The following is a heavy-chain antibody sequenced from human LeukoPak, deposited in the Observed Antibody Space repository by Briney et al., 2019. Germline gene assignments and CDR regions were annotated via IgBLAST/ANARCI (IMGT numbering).Heavy chain of an antibody. J-gene: IGHJ4*02. CDR1: GFTFSSFS. D-gene: IGHD2-2*01. CDR2: ISSTSSTI. Sequence: GGSLRLSCAASGFTFSSFSMNWVRQAPGKGLEWVSYISSTSSTIYYADSVKGRFTISRDNAKNSLYLQMNSLRAEDTALYYCARASPYVDYWGQGTLVTVSS. CDR3: ARASPYVDY. V-gene: IGHV3-48*01.